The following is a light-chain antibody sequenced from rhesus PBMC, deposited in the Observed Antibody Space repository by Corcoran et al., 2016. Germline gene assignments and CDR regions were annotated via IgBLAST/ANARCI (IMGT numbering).Light chain of an antibody. Sequence: DIQMTQSPSSLSASVGDRVTNTCWAIQGTTNDLAWYQQKPGETPKLLIYEASSLQGGIPSRFSGSGSGTDFTLPISSLQSEDFATYYCQHYYSTPRTFGQGTKVEIK. CDR3: QHYYSTPRT. CDR1: QGTTND. CDR2: EAS. V-gene: IGKV1-25*01. J-gene: IGKJ1*01.